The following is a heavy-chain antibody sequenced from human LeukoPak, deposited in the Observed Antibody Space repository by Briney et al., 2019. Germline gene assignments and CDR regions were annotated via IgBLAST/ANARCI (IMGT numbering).Heavy chain of an antibody. D-gene: IGHD3-9*01. CDR1: DYTCTRLG. V-gene: IGHV1-18*01. CDR2: ISAYNGNT. J-gene: IGHJ6*02. Sequence: ASVKLSCKASDYTCTRLGSSGVRQAPGQGLEWMGWISAYNGNTNYAQKLQGRVNMTTDTSTSTAYMELRSLRSDDTAVYYCARVGGGGSLRYFDWLPIRNYYYYYGMDVWGQGTTVTVSS. CDR3: ARVGGGGSLRYFDWLPIRNYYYYYGMDV.